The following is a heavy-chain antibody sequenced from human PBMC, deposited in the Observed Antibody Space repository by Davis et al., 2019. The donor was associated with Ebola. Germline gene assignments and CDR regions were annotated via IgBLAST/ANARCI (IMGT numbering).Heavy chain of an antibody. CDR2: ITWNSAAF. CDR3: ARGGRFLEWYYYGMDV. D-gene: IGHD3-3*01. V-gene: IGHV3-9*01. Sequence: GGSLRLSCAASGFTFTNYAMHWVRQVPGRGLEWVSSITWNSAAFGYANSVKGRFTIFRDNAKNSLYLQMNSLKSEDTALYYCARGGRFLEWYYYGMDVWGQGTTVTVS. J-gene: IGHJ6*02. CDR1: GFTFTNYA.